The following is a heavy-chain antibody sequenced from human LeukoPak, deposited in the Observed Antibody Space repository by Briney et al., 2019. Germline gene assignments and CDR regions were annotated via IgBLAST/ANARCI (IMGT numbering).Heavy chain of an antibody. CDR1: GYTFTRNY. Sequence: EASVKVSCKASGYTFTRNYMHWVRQAPGQGLEWMGWINPNSGGTNYAQKFQGRVTMTRDTSIRTAYMEVSRLRSDDTAVYYCARSPDILTGENFDYWGQGTLVTVSS. CDR2: INPNSGGT. D-gene: IGHD3-9*01. V-gene: IGHV1-2*02. CDR3: ARSPDILTGENFDY. J-gene: IGHJ4*02.